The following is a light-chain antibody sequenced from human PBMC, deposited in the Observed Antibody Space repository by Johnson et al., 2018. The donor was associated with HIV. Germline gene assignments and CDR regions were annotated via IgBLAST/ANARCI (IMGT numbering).Light chain of an antibody. V-gene: IGLV1-51*01. Sequence: QSVLTQPPSVSAAPGQKVTISCSGSSSNIGNNYVSWYQQFQGTAPKLLIYDNNKRPSGIPDRFSGSKSGTSATLGITGLQTGDEADYYCGTWDSSLSAGPYVFGTGTKVTVL. CDR3: GTWDSSLSAGPYV. CDR2: DNN. J-gene: IGLJ1*01. CDR1: SSNIGNNY.